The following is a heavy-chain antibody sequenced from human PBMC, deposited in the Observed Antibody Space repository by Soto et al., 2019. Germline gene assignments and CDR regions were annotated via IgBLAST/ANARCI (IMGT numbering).Heavy chain of an antibody. CDR3: AKKLSGDYPFDS. CDR1: GFTFSSYS. D-gene: IGHD3-3*01. J-gene: IGHJ4*02. Sequence: GGSLRLSCAASGFTFSSYSMAWVRQAPGKGLEWVSVISYGVGTTYYIDSVKGRFPISRDNSKNTLYLQMDSLRAEDTALYYCAKKLSGDYPFDSWGQGTLVTVSS. V-gene: IGHV3-23*01. CDR2: ISYGVGTT.